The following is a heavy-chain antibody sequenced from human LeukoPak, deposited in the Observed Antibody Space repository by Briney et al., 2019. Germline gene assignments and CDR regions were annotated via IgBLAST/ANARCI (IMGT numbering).Heavy chain of an antibody. CDR3: ARELWFGESYYYYGMDV. CDR1: GGSISSSSYY. V-gene: IGHV4-39*07. CDR2: IYYSGST. D-gene: IGHD3-10*01. Sequence: SETLSLTCTVSGGSISSSSYYRGWIRQPPGKGLEWIGSIYYSGSTYYNPSLKSRDTISVDTSKNQFSLKLSSVTAADTAVYYCARELWFGESYYYYGMDVWGQGTTVTVSS. J-gene: IGHJ6*02.